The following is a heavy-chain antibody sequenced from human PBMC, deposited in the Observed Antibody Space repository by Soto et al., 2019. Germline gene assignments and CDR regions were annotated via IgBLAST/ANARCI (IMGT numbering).Heavy chain of an antibody. CDR2: INPNSGGT. Sequence: ASVKVSCKASGYTFTGYYMHWVRQAPGQGLEWMGWINPNSGGTNYAQKFQGWVTMTRDTSISTAYMELSRLRSDDTAVYYCARDLGSGSQEKGDYYYGMDVWGQGTTVTVSS. CDR3: ARDLGSGSQEKGDYYYGMDV. CDR1: GYTFTGYY. D-gene: IGHD1-26*01. V-gene: IGHV1-2*04. J-gene: IGHJ6*01.